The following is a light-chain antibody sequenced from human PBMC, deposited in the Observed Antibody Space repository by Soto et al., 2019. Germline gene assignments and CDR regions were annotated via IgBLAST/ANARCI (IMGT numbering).Light chain of an antibody. CDR3: QRYNTVPWT. CDR2: GAS. J-gene: IGKJ1*01. Sequence: DIQMTQTPSSLSAFVGDRVTITCRASLAIGNYLAWYQQKPGKVPKLLIYGASTLQSGVPSRFAGSGSETEFSLTITSLQPEDVATYYCQRYNTVPWTFGQGTKVEIK. CDR1: LAIGNY. V-gene: IGKV1-27*01.